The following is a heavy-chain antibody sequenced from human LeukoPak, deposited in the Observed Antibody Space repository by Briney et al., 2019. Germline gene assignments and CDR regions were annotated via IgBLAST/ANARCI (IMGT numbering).Heavy chain of an antibody. CDR2: IYTGGNT. V-gene: IGHV3-53*01. D-gene: IGHD3-22*01. CDR3: ARGDDSGYYDYFDY. J-gene: IGHJ4*02. CDR1: GFTFNTYW. Sequence: GGSLRLSCAASGFTFNTYWMHWVRQAPGKGLEWVSTIYTGGNTYYAASVKGRFTISRDFSKNTVFLHMNSLRAEDTAMYYCARGDDSGYYDYFDYWGQGALVTVSS.